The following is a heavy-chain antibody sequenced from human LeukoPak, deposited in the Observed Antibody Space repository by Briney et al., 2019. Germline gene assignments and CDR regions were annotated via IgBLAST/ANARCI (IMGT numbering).Heavy chain of an antibody. D-gene: IGHD3-10*01. CDR3: ARRSGIYYAPCFDH. Sequence: GESLKISCQGSGYDFAAYWIGWVRQMPGKGLEWVGIFNPDDSDTRYSPSFRGQVTISVDKSTSTAYLHWNKLTAADTAIYYCARRSGIYYAPCFDHWGQGTLVTVSS. CDR1: GYDFAAYW. CDR2: FNPDDSDT. V-gene: IGHV5-51*01. J-gene: IGHJ4*02.